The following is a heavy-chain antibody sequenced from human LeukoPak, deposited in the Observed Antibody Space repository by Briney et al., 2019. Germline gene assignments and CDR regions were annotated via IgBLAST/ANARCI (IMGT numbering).Heavy chain of an antibody. CDR1: GGSISSGGYS. D-gene: IGHD3-22*01. Sequence: SETLSLTCAVSGGSISSGGYSWSWIRQPPGKGLEWIGYIYYSGSTYYNPSLKSRVTISVDTSKNQFSLKLSSVTAADTAVYYCARVTGYMIEDYFDYWGQGTLVTVSS. J-gene: IGHJ4*02. CDR2: IYYSGST. CDR3: ARVTGYMIEDYFDY. V-gene: IGHV4-30-4*07.